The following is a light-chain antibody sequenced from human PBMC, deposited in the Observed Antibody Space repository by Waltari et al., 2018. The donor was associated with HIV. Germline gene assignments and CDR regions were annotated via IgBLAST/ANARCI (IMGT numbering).Light chain of an antibody. Sequence: QSVLTQPPSASGTPGQRVTISCSGSSSNIGSNYVYWYQQLPGTAPKLLIYRNNQRSSGVPDRFSGSKSGTSASLAISGLRSEDDADYYCAAWDDSLSGVVFGGGTKLTVL. V-gene: IGLV1-47*01. CDR3: AAWDDSLSGVV. CDR1: SSNIGSNY. J-gene: IGLJ2*01. CDR2: RNN.